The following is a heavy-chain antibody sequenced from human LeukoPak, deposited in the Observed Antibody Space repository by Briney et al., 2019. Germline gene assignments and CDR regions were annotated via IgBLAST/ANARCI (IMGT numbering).Heavy chain of an antibody. D-gene: IGHD1-1*01. J-gene: IGHJ4*02. V-gene: IGHV4-34*01. Sequence: SETLSLTCAVYGESFSDYYWSWIRQPPEKGLEWIGQISHDGNTNYNPSLKSRVTLSTDTSKNQFSLRLTSVTTADTAIYYCARRRDWNDVPDSWGQGTPVTVSS. CDR1: GESFSDYY. CDR2: ISHDGNT. CDR3: ARRRDWNDVPDS.